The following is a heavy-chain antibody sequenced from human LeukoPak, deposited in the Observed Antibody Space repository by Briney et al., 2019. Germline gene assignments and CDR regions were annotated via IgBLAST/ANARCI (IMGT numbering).Heavy chain of an antibody. Sequence: SETLSLTCAVYGGSFSGYYWSWIRQPPGKGLEWIGEINHSGSTNYSPSLKSRVTISVDTSKNQFSLKLSSVTAADTAVYYCARVKRFLEWLLYLDAFDIWGQGTMVTVSS. J-gene: IGHJ3*02. CDR3: ARVKRFLEWLLYLDAFDI. V-gene: IGHV4-34*01. CDR2: INHSGST. CDR1: GGSFSGYY. D-gene: IGHD3-3*01.